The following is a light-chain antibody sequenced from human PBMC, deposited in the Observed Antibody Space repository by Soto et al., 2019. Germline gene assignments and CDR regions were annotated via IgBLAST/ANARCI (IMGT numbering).Light chain of an antibody. CDR3: QQYGGSLSWT. CDR1: QSVSSNY. CDR2: GAS. V-gene: IGKV3-20*01. Sequence: EVVLTQSPGTLSLSPGERATLSCRASQSVSSNYLAWYQHKPGQAPRLLIYGASDRAAGIPDRFSGGGSGTDFTLTISRLEHEDFAVYYCQQYGGSLSWTFGQGTKVEIK. J-gene: IGKJ1*01.